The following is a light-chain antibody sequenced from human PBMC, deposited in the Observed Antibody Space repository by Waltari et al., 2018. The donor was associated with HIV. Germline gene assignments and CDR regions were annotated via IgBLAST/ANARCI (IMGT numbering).Light chain of an antibody. Sequence: QSALTQPASVSGSPGQSITISCTGTSSDPGGFTSVSWYQQSPGKAPKLIIYDVSYRPSGVSNRFSGSKSGNTASLTISGLQAEDEADYYCGSSMTNVNMDVFGGGTKLTVL. V-gene: IGLV2-14*03. CDR2: DVS. J-gene: IGLJ2*01. CDR1: SSDPGGFTS. CDR3: GSSMTNVNMDV.